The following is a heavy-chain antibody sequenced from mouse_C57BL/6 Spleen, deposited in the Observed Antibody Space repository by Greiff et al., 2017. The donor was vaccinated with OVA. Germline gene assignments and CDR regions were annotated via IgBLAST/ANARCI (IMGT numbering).Heavy chain of an antibody. CDR3: TGITTVVADY. CDR1: GYTFTDYE. Sequence: QVQLQQSGAELVRPGASVTLSCKASGYTFTDYELHWVKQTPVHGLEWIGAIDPETGGNAYNQQFKGKAILTADKSSSSAYMELRSLTSEAAADYYCTGITTVVADYWGQGTTLTVSS. D-gene: IGHD1-1*01. J-gene: IGHJ2*01. CDR2: IDPETGGN. V-gene: IGHV1-15*01.